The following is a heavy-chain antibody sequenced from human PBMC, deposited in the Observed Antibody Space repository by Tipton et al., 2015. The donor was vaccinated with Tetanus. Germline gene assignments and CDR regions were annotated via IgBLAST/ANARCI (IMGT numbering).Heavy chain of an antibody. CDR3: ARGQRYFPY. CDR2: ISTNGGTI. J-gene: IGHJ4*02. Sequence: SLRLSCTASGFTFSDYYMSWIRQTPGKGLEWVSYISTNGGTIYYADSVKGRFTISRDNAKNSLYLQMYSLRAEDSAVYYCARGQRYFPYWGQGTPVTVSS. V-gene: IGHV3-11*01. D-gene: IGHD1-14*01. CDR1: GFTFSDYY.